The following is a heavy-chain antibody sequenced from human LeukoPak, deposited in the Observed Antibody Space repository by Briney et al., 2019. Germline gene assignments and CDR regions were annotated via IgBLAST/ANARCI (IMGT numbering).Heavy chain of an antibody. J-gene: IGHJ4*02. CDR3: ARAVRIQLWSTRGVDYFDY. CDR2: IYYSGTT. CDR1: GGSISCSSYY. Sequence: SETLSLTCTVSGGSISCSSYYWGWIRQPPGKGLEWIGSIYYSGTTYYNPSLKSRVTISVDTSKNQFSLKLSSVTAADTAVYYCARAVRIQLWSTRGVDYFDYWGQGTLVTVSS. V-gene: IGHV4-39*07. D-gene: IGHD5-18*01.